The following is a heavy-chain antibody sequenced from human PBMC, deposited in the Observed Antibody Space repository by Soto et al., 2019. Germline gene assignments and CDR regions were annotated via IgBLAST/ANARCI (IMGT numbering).Heavy chain of an antibody. CDR2: ISYDGSNK. V-gene: IGHV3-30*03. J-gene: IGHJ4*02. CDR1: GFSFSNHG. Sequence: GGSLRLSCVASGFSFSNHGMHWVRQAPGKGLEWVAVISYDGSNKDYVESVKGRFTISRDNSKNTLYLQINSLRVEDTAVFYCARNSRATVAGATDYWGQGTLVNVSS. D-gene: IGHD6-19*01. CDR3: ARNSRATVAGATDY.